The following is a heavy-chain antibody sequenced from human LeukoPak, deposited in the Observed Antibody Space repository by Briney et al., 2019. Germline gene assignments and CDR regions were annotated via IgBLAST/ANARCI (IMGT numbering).Heavy chain of an antibody. CDR3: ARESIVGATTLDY. CDR2: INPNSGGT. Sequence: ASVKVSCKASGYTFTGNYMHWVRQAPGQGREWMGWINPNSGGTNYAQKFQGRVTMTRDTSISTAYMELSRLRSDDTAVYYCARESIVGATTLDYWGQGTLVTVSS. J-gene: IGHJ4*02. V-gene: IGHV1-2*02. D-gene: IGHD1-26*01. CDR1: GYTFTGNY.